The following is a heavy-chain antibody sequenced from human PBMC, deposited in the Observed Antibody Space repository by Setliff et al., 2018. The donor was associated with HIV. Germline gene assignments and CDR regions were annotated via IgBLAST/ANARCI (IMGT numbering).Heavy chain of an antibody. V-gene: IGHV4-39*01. J-gene: IGHJ4*02. Sequence: ASETLSLTCTVSGGSISDSRYYWGWIRQPPGKGLEWIGNIYYSGSTYYNPSLKSRVTISVDTSKNQFSLKLSSVTAADTAVYCCARPVEMANREFDYWGQGTRVTVS. D-gene: IGHD1-26*01. CDR2: IYYSGST. CDR3: ARPVEMANREFDY. CDR1: GGSISDSRYY.